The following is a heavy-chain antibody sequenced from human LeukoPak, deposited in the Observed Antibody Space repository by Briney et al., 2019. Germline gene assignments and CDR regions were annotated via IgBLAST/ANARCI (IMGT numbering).Heavy chain of an antibody. CDR1: GFTFDDYA. J-gene: IGHJ3*02. D-gene: IGHD3-10*01. CDR3: AKGLGASAEDAFDI. Sequence: PGGSLRLSCAAPGFTFDDYAMHWVRQAPGKGLEWVSGISWNSGSIGYADSVKGRFTISRDNAKNPLYLQMNSLRAEDTALYYCAKGLGASAEDAFDIWGQGTMVTVSS. CDR2: ISWNSGSI. V-gene: IGHV3-9*01.